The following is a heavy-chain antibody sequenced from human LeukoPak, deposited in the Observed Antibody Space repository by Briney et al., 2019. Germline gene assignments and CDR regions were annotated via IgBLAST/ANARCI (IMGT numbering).Heavy chain of an antibody. V-gene: IGHV3-53*01. Sequence: GGSLRLSCAASGFTVSSNYMSWVHQAPGKGLEWVSVIYSGGSTYYADSVKGRFTISRDNSKNTLYLQMNSLRAEDTAVYYCAREAYGPFDYWGQGTLVTVSS. CDR1: GFTVSSNY. CDR3: AREAYGPFDY. CDR2: IYSGGST. D-gene: IGHD4-17*01. J-gene: IGHJ4*02.